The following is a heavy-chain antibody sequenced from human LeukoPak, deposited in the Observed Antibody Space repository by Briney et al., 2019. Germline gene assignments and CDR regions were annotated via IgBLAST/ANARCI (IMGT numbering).Heavy chain of an antibody. CDR1: GFTFSSYA. CDR3: ARGEMATVPSFDY. J-gene: IGHJ4*02. D-gene: IGHD5-24*01. Sequence: GRSLRLSCAASGFTFSSYAMHWVRQAPGKGLEWVAVISYDGSNKYYADSVKGRFTISRDNSKNTLYLQMTSLRAEDTAVYYCARGEMATVPSFDYWGQGTLVTVSS. V-gene: IGHV3-30-3*01. CDR2: ISYDGSNK.